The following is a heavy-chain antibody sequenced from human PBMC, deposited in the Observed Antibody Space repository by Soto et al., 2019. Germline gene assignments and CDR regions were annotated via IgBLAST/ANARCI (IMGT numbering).Heavy chain of an antibody. J-gene: IGHJ6*02. CDR2: INTYNGNT. Sequence: GASGKVSCKASGYTFTKYGISWVRQAPGRGLEWMGWINTYNGNTNHAQKLQGRVTMTTDTSTSTAYMELSSLRSEDTAVYYCARACISTCCPGSDYYDRMDVSSQGTTVTVS. D-gene: IGHD2-2*01. V-gene: IGHV1-18*01. CDR3: ARACISTCCPGSDYYDRMDV. CDR1: GYTFTKYG.